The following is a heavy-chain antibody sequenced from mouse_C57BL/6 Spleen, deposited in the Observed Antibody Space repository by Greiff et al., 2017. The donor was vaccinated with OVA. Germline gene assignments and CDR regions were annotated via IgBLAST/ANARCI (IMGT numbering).Heavy chain of an antibody. D-gene: IGHD2-12*01. CDR3: ARGYDAAWFAY. V-gene: IGHV1-19*01. Sequence: VQLQQSGPVLVKPGASVKMSCKASGYTFTDYYMNWVKQSHGKSLEWIGVINPYNGGTSYNQKFKGKATLTVDKSSSTAYMELNSLTSEDSAVYYCARGYDAAWFAYWGQGTLVTVSA. J-gene: IGHJ3*01. CDR2: INPYNGGT. CDR1: GYTFTDYY.